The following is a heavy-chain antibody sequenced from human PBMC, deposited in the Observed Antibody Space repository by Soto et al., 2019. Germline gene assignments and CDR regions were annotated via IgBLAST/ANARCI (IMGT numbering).Heavy chain of an antibody. CDR2: ISGSGGST. V-gene: IGHV3-23*01. J-gene: IGHJ6*02. CDR1: GFTFSSYA. Sequence: EVQLLESGGGLVQPGGSLRLSCAASGFTFSSYAMSWVRQAPGKGLEWVSAISGSGGSTYYADSVKGRFTISRDNSKNTLYMQMNSLRAEDTAVYYCAKARWEADPYDYGDPDNTYYYYSGMDVWGQGTTVTVSS. D-gene: IGHD4-17*01. CDR3: AKARWEADPYDYGDPDNTYYYYSGMDV.